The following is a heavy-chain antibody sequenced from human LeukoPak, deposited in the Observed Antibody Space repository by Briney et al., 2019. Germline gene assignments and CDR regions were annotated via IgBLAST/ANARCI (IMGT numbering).Heavy chain of an antibody. D-gene: IGHD3-9*01. CDR2: IIPILGTA. CDR3: ARDRGILTGPVDY. CDR1: GGSFSSYA. Sequence: SSEKVSRKASGGSFSSYAISWVRPPPAQGLEWMGRIIPILGTANYEQKSQGRGTITADESTSTAHMELSSMRCEDTAVYYCARDRGILTGPVDYWGQGSLVTVSS. J-gene: IGHJ4*02. V-gene: IGHV1-69*11.